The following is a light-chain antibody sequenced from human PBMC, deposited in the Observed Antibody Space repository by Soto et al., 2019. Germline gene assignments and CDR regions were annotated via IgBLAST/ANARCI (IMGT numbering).Light chain of an antibody. J-gene: IGKJ4*01. CDR2: DAS. V-gene: IGKV3-11*01. Sequence: EIVLTQSPATLSLSPGERSTLSCRASQSVSSYLAWYQQKPGKAPRLLSYDASNRATGIPARFSGSWSAKDFTLTSSRLEPEDVAVYYRQQRSNWPVFGGGTKVEIK. CDR3: QQRSNWPV. CDR1: QSVSSY.